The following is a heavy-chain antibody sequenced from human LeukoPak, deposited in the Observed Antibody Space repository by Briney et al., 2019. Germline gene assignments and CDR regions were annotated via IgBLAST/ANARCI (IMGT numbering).Heavy chain of an antibody. CDR3: ASAPGVPAARYFDY. Sequence: ETLSLTCTVSGGSISSYYWSWLRQPAGRGLEGIVYIYYNRNTNYNPSLKSRVTLSVDTSKNQFSLKVPSVTAADTAVYYCASAPGVPAARYFDYWGQGTLVTVSS. CDR2: IYYNRNT. V-gene: IGHV4-59*01. J-gene: IGHJ4*02. CDR1: GGSISSYY. D-gene: IGHD2-2*01.